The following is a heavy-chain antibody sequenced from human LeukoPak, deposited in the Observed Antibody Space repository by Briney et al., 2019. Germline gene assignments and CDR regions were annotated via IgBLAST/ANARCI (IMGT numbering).Heavy chain of an antibody. CDR1: GGSISSYY. J-gene: IGHJ6*03. D-gene: IGHD3-22*01. V-gene: IGHV4-59*01. CDR3: ARGPSGYYYYYYYMDV. Sequence: PSETLSLTCTVSGGSISSYYWSWIRQPPGKGLEWIGYIYYSGSTNYNPSLKSRVTISVDTSKNQFSLKLSSVTAADTAVYYCARGPSGYYYYYYYMDVWGKGTTVTISS. CDR2: IYYSGST.